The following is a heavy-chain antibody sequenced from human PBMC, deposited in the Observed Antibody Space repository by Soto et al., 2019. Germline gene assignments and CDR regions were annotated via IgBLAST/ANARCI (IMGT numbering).Heavy chain of an antibody. J-gene: IGHJ4*02. Sequence: GGSLRLSCAASGFTFSSYDMHWVRQATGKGLEWVSAIGTAGDTYYPGSVKGRFTISRENAKNSLYLQMNSLRAGDTAVYYCARGPSLGYCSSTSCRVFDYWGQGTLVTVSS. CDR1: GFTFSSYD. V-gene: IGHV3-13*01. CDR3: ARGPSLGYCSSTSCRVFDY. D-gene: IGHD2-2*01. CDR2: IGTAGDT.